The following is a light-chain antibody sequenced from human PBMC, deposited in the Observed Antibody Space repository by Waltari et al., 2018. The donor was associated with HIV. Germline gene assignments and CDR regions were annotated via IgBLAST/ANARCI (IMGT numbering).Light chain of an antibody. J-gene: IGLJ2*01. CDR2: EVS. Sequence: QSALTQPPSASGSPGQSVTISCTGTSSDVGGYNYVSWYQQHPGKAPKLMLYEVSKRPAGVRERFPGSKSGNTASLTVSGLQAEDEADYYCSSYAGSNNLVFGGGTKLTVL. CDR3: SSYAGSNNLV. CDR1: SSDVGGYNY. V-gene: IGLV2-8*01.